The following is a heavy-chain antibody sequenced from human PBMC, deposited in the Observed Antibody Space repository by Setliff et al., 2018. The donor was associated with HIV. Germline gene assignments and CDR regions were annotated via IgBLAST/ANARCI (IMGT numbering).Heavy chain of an antibody. CDR2: ISYDGSYK. V-gene: IGHV3-30*12. CDR1: GFTFSDYG. CDR3: AKELAASGLGYFDS. D-gene: IGHD3-22*01. Sequence: GGSLRLSCAASGFTFSDYGFHWVRQAPGKGLEWVAVISYDGSYKYYADSVKGRFTISRDNSKNTLYLQMNSLRAEDTAEYYCAKELAASGLGYFDSWGRGILVTVSS. J-gene: IGHJ4*02.